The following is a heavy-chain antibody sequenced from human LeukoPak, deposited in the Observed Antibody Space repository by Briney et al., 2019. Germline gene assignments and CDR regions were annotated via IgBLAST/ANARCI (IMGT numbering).Heavy chain of an antibody. J-gene: IGHJ4*02. Sequence: PGGSLRLSCAASGFTFSSYSMNWVRQAPGKGLEWVSGINWNGGSTGYADSVKGRFTISRDNAKNSLYLQMNSLRAEDTALYYCASGGIYYGAAFDFWGQGSLVTVS. V-gene: IGHV3-20*04. D-gene: IGHD1-26*01. CDR2: INWNGGST. CDR1: GFTFSSYS. CDR3: ASGGIYYGAAFDF.